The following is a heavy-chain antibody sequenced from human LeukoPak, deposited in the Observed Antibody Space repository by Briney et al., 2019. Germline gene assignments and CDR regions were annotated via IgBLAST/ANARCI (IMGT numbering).Heavy chain of an antibody. CDR3: ARELCGPAAIDY. CDR2: IYTSGTT. CDR1: GCFISSYY. J-gene: IGHJ4*02. Sequence: SETLSLTCTVSGCFISSYYRSWIRQPAGKGLEWIGRIYTSGTTNYKPSLKSRVTMSVDTSKNQSSLKLSSVTAADTAVYYCARELCGPAAIDYWGQGTLVTVSS. V-gene: IGHV4-4*07. D-gene: IGHD2-2*01.